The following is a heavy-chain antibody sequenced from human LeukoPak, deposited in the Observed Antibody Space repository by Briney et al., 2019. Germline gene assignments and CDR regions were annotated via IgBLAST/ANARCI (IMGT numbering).Heavy chain of an antibody. CDR2: INHSGIT. CDR3: GRDRPSGYYDY. CDR1: SYSIRSDYY. Sequence: SETLSLTCTVSSYSIRSDYYWGWIRQTPGKGLEWTASINHSGITYYNPSLKSRVTISVDMSKNQFSLKLTSVTAADTAVYYCGRDRPSGYYDYWGQGILVTVSS. V-gene: IGHV4-38-2*02. D-gene: IGHD3-22*01. J-gene: IGHJ4*02.